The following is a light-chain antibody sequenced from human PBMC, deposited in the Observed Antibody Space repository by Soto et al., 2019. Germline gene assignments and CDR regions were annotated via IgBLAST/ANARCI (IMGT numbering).Light chain of an antibody. J-gene: IGLJ1*01. CDR2: GNS. CDR3: SSYDSSLSGYV. V-gene: IGLV1-40*01. Sequence: QSVLTQPPSVSGAPGQRVTISCTGSSSNIGAGYDVHWYQQLPGTAPKLLIYGNSNRPSGVPDRFSGSKSGTSASLAITGLQADDEADYYCSSYDSSLSGYVFGTGTKVTVL. CDR1: SSNIGAGYD.